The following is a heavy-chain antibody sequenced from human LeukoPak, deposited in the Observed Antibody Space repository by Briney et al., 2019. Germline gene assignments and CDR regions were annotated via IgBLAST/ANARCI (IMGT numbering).Heavy chain of an antibody. D-gene: IGHD3-16*01. CDR2: ISSNGDST. Sequence: GGSLSLSCTTSGFTFSNYAMSWVRQAPGKGLEWGSGISSNGDSTYYAASVKGRFPLSRDNSKNTLYLQLNSLGAEDTAVYYCATFGTQFDFWGQGTLVTVSS. CDR3: ATFGTQFDF. J-gene: IGHJ4*02. V-gene: IGHV3-23*01. CDR1: GFTFSNYA.